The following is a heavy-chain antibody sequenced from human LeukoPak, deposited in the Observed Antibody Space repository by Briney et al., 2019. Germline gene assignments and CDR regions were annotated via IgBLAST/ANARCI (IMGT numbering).Heavy chain of an antibody. J-gene: IGHJ4*02. CDR2: IGSSGTT. CDR1: GLTFSSYE. Sequence: PGGSLRLSCAASGLTFSSYEMNWVRQAPGKGLEWVSYIGSSGTTYYADSVKGRFTISRDNAKNALYLQMNSLRVEDTAVYYCRGDSSVYDYWGQGTLVTVSS. D-gene: IGHD3-22*01. CDR3: RGDSSVYDY. V-gene: IGHV3-48*03.